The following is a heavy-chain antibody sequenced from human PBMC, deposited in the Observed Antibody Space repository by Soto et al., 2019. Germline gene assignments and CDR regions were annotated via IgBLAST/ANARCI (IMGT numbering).Heavy chain of an antibody. Sequence: QVQLVQSGAEVKKPGASVKVSCKTSGYTFTNYGINWVRQAPGQGLEWMGWISAYNGNTNYAQKLQGRVTMTTDTSTSTAYMELRSLRSDDTAVYYCARVPPPTYGDSYKNNWFDPWGQGTLVTGSS. D-gene: IGHD4-17*01. CDR2: ISAYNGNT. CDR1: GYTFTNYG. CDR3: ARVPPPTYGDSYKNNWFDP. V-gene: IGHV1-18*04. J-gene: IGHJ5*02.